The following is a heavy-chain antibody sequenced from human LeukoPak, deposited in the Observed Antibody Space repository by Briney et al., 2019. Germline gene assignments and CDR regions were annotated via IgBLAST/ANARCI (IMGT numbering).Heavy chain of an antibody. J-gene: IGHJ4*02. CDR3: AKVTRFLMSYFEY. D-gene: IGHD2/OR15-2a*01. CDR2: ISISGGST. Sequence: PGGSLRLSCAASGFTFSSYAMSWVRQAPGKGLEWVSSISISGGSTYYADSVKGRFTISRDNSKNTLYLQMNSLRAEDTAVYYCAKVTRFLMSYFEYWGQGALVTVSS. CDR1: GFTFSSYA. V-gene: IGHV3-23*01.